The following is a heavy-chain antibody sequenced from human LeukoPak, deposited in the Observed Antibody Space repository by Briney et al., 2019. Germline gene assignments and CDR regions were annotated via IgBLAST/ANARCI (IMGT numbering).Heavy chain of an antibody. V-gene: IGHV6-1*01. D-gene: IGHD4-17*01. CDR1: SSYA. CDR2: TYYRSKWYN. J-gene: IGHJ4*02. CDR3: AREDTTVTHFDY. Sequence: SSYAISWVRQAPGQGLEWMGRTYYRSKWYNDYAVSVKSRITINPDTSKNQFSLQLNSVTPEDTAVYYCAREDTTVTHFDYWGQGTLVTVSS.